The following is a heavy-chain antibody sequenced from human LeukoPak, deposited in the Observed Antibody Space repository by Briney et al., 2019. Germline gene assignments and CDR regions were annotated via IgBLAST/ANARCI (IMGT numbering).Heavy chain of an antibody. V-gene: IGHV1-8*01. Sequence: GASVKVSCKASGYTFTSYDINWVRQATGQGLEWMGWMNPNSGNTGYAQKFQGRVTMTRNTSISTAYMELSSLRSEDTAVYYCARGDSIAARPDDFDIWGQGTMVTVSS. J-gene: IGHJ3*02. CDR1: GYTFTSYD. CDR3: ARGDSIAARPDDFDI. D-gene: IGHD6-6*01. CDR2: MNPNSGNT.